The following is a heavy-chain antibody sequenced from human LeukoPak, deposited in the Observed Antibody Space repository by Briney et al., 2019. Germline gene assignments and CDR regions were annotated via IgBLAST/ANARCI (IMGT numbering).Heavy chain of an antibody. CDR2: IYYSGST. Sequence: SETLSLTCTVSGGSISSYYWSWIRQPPGKGLEWIGCIYYSGSTNYSPSLKSRLTISVDTSKNQFSLKLSSVTAADTAVYYCARTYGSSGLGYFDLWGRGTLVTVSS. D-gene: IGHD6-13*01. V-gene: IGHV4-59*01. CDR1: GGSISSYY. J-gene: IGHJ2*01. CDR3: ARTYGSSGLGYFDL.